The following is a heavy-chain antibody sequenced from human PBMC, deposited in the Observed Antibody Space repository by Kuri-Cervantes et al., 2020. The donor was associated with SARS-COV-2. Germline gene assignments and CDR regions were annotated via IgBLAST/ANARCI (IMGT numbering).Heavy chain of an antibody. Sequence: GESLKISCAASGFTFSSYWMHWVRQAPGKGLEWVANIKQDGSEKYYVDSVKGRFTISRDNAKNSLYLQMNSLRAEDTAVYYCARDSVVVPAASYYYYGMDVWGQGTTVTVSS. J-gene: IGHJ6*02. CDR2: IKQDGSEK. D-gene: IGHD2-2*01. CDR3: ARDSVVVPAASYYYYGMDV. CDR1: GFTFSSYW. V-gene: IGHV3-7*05.